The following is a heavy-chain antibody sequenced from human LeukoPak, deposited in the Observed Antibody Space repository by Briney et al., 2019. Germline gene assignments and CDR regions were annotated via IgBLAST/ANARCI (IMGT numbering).Heavy chain of an antibody. CDR1: GFTFSDYY. CDR3: ARREAVAGKSAFDI. CDR2: ISSSGSTI. J-gene: IGHJ3*02. D-gene: IGHD6-19*01. V-gene: IGHV3-11*01. Sequence: GGSLRLSCAASGFTFSDYYMSWIRQAPGKGLEWVSYISSSGSTIYYADSVKGRFTISRDNAKNSLYLQMNSLRAEDTAVYYCARREAVAGKSAFDIWGQGTMVTVSS.